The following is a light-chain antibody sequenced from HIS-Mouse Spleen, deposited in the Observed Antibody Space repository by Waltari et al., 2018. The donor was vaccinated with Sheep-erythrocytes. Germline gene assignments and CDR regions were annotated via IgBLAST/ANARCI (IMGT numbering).Light chain of an antibody. CDR1: QGISSA. J-gene: IGKJ1*01. V-gene: IGKV1D-13*01. CDR2: DAS. Sequence: AIQLTQSPSSLSASVGDRVTIPCRASQGISSALAWYQQKPGKAPKLLIYDASSWESGVPSRFSGSGSGTDFTLTISSLQPEDFATYYCQQFNNYPRTFGQGTKVEIK. CDR3: QQFNNYPRT.